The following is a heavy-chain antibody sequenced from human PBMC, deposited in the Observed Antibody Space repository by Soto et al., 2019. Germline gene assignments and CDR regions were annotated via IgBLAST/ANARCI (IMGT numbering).Heavy chain of an antibody. CDR1: GFSFSISP. CDR2: ISYDGTNK. D-gene: IGHD7-27*01. V-gene: IGHV3-30-3*01. CDR3: ARDPKTSGGQHWAFSYFDS. J-gene: IGHJ4*02. Sequence: PGGSLRLSCAASGFSFSISPMHWVRQAPGKGPEWVALISYDGTNKFYADSVKGRFTISRDNSKSTLYLQVDSLRPEDAAVYYCARDPKTSGGQHWAFSYFDSWGQGTLVTAPQ.